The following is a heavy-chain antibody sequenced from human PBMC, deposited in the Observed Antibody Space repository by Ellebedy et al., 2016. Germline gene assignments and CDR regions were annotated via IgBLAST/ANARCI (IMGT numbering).Heavy chain of an antibody. CDR1: GFTFSSHA. V-gene: IGHV3-23*01. Sequence: GESLKISCEASGFTFSSHAMSWVRQAPGKGPEWVSTITGSGDRTNYADSVKGRFTISRDSSKNTLHLDMNSLRAEDTAIYYCAKCRHINGCLLDYWGQGTLVTVSS. J-gene: IGHJ4*02. CDR2: ITGSGDRT. D-gene: IGHD6-19*01. CDR3: AKCRHINGCLLDY.